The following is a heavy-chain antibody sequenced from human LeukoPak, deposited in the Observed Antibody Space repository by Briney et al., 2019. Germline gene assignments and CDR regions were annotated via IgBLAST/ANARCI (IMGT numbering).Heavy chain of an antibody. CDR3: ARDRIAPTYDFWSGPSAYYYYYMDV. D-gene: IGHD3-3*01. V-gene: IGHV3-7*01. CDR2: IKQDGSEK. CDR1: GFTFSSNW. Sequence: GGSLRLSCAASGFTFSSNWMSWVRQAPGKGLEWVANIKQDGSEKYYVDSVKGRFTISRDNAKNSLYLQMDSLRAEDTAVYYCARDRIAPTYDFWSGPSAYYYYYMDVWGKGTTVTVSS. J-gene: IGHJ6*03.